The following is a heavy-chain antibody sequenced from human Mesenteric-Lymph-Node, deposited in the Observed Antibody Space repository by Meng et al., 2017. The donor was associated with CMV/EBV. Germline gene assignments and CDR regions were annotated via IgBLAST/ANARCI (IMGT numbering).Heavy chain of an antibody. J-gene: IGHJ6*02. V-gene: IGHV3-30*03. CDR2: ISYDGTNE. CDR3: SRKDDMDV. CDR1: GFSFTSFW. Sequence: GGSLRLSCAAAGFSFTSFWMAWVRQAPGKGLEWVALISYDGTNEFYADSVKGRFTISRDNSKNTLYLQMNSLRAEDTAVYYCSRKDDMDVWGHGTTVTVSS.